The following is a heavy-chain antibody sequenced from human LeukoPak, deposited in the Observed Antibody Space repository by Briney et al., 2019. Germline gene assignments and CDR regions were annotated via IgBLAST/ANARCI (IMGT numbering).Heavy chain of an antibody. CDR1: GFTVSTNY. J-gene: IGHJ4*02. Sequence: GGSLRLSCAASGFTVSTNYMSWVRQAPGKGLEWASVIYSGGSTYYADSVKGRFTISRHNSENTLYLQMNSLRAEDTAVYYCARGMTNPFDYWGQGTLVTVSS. CDR3: ARGMTNPFDY. V-gene: IGHV3-53*04. CDR2: IYSGGST. D-gene: IGHD4-11*01.